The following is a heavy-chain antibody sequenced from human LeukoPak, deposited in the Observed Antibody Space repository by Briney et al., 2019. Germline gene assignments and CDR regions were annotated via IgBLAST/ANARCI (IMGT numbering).Heavy chain of an antibody. CDR3: ARGVQLDYYYYYMDV. Sequence: ASVKVSCKASGGTFSSYAISWVRQAPGQGLECMGRIIPIFGTANYAQKFQGRVTITTDESTSTAYMELSSLRSEDTVVYYCARGVQLDYYYYYMDVWGKGTTVTVSS. CDR1: GGTFSSYA. CDR2: IIPIFGTA. V-gene: IGHV1-69*05. J-gene: IGHJ6*03. D-gene: IGHD5-18*01.